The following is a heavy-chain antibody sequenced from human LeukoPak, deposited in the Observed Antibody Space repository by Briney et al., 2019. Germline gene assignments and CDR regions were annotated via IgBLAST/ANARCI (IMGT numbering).Heavy chain of an antibody. V-gene: IGHV3-23*01. CDR2: ISGGGDAT. D-gene: IGHD6-19*01. CDR3: ARDGGYIAVARFDY. Sequence: PGGSLRLSCSASGFTFNNYAMSWVRQAPGKGLEWVSRISGGGDATKYADSVTGRFTISRDNSKNTLYLQMNSLRAEDTAVYYCARDGGYIAVARFDYWGQGTLVTVSS. CDR1: GFTFNNYA. J-gene: IGHJ4*02.